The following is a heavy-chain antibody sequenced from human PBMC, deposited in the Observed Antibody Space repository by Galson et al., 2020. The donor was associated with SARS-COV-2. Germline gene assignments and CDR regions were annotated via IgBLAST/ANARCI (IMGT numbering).Heavy chain of an antibody. CDR2: IKADGSEK. J-gene: IGHJ3*01. D-gene: IGHD3-16*01. Sequence: GGSLRLSCEASGVIFRKPGFAFSNYWMTWVRQAPGKGLEWVANIKADGSEKHYVDSVKGRFTISRDNAEKSIHLQMSRLRVEDTAVYYCARVVLGGDWDALDVWGPGTRVTVSS. CDR1: GVIFRKPGFAFSNYW. V-gene: IGHV3-7*01. CDR3: ARVVLGGDWDALDV.